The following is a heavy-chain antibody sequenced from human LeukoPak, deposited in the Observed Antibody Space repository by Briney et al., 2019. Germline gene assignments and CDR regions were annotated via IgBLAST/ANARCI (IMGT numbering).Heavy chain of an antibody. CDR2: IYYSGST. D-gene: IGHD4-23*01. CDR3: ARALTDYGGNSCFDY. V-gene: IGHV4-31*03. CDR1: GGSIVRGGYY. Sequence: KASETLSLTCTVSGGSIVRGGYYWSWIRQHPGKGLEWIGYIYYSGSTYYNPSLKSRVTISVDTSKNQFSLKLSSVTAADTAVYYCARALTDYGGNSCFDYWGQGTLVTVSS. J-gene: IGHJ4*02.